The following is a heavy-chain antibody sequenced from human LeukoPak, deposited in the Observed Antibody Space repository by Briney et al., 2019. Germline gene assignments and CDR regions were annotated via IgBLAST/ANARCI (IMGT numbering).Heavy chain of an antibody. J-gene: IGHJ5*02. V-gene: IGHV3-21*01. D-gene: IGHD1-26*01. CDR1: GFTFSSYS. CDR2: ISSSSSYI. Sequence: GGSVRLSCAASGFTFSSYSMNWVRQAPGKGLEWVSSISSSSSYIYYADSLKGRFTISRDNAKNSLYLQMNSLRAEDTAVYYCARIDNYSGSYASWGQGTLVTVSS. CDR3: ARIDNYSGSYAS.